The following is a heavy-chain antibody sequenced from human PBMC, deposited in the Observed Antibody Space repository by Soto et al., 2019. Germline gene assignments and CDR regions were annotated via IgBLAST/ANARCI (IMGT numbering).Heavy chain of an antibody. D-gene: IGHD3-3*01. Sequence: EVQLVESGGDLVQPGGSLRLSCAASGFTFGDHAMHWVRQVPGRGLEWVSGISWDSGTIDYGDSMKGRFTISRDNAKNSLYLQMNSLRPEDTAFYFCAKDNGGVWSEPRGGSYAYYGMDVWGQGTTVTVSS. J-gene: IGHJ6*02. V-gene: IGHV3-9*01. CDR1: GFTFGDHA. CDR3: AKDNGGVWSEPRGGSYAYYGMDV. CDR2: ISWDSGTI.